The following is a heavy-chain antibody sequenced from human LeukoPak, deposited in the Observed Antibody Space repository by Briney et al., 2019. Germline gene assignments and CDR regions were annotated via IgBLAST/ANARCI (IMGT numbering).Heavy chain of an antibody. V-gene: IGHV3-43*01. CDR1: GFMFEDYS. Sequence: GGSLRLSCAASGFMFEDYSMHWVRQAPGKGLEWVSVISWDGGSKYYADSVQGRFTTSRDNSKNSLYLDMNSLRAEDTAVYYCARDTGYCTNGVCYACAFDIWGQGTMVTVSS. CDR3: ARDTGYCTNGVCYACAFDI. CDR2: ISWDGGSK. J-gene: IGHJ3*02. D-gene: IGHD2-8*01.